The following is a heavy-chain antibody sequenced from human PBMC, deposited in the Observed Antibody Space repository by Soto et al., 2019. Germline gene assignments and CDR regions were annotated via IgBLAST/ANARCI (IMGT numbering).Heavy chain of an antibody. CDR2: IYHSGST. CDR1: GGSISSGGYS. J-gene: IGHJ5*02. Sequence: SETLSLTCAVSGGSISSGGYSWSWIRQPPGKGLEWIGYIYHSGSTYYNPSLKSRVTISVDRSKNQFSLKLSSVTAADTAVYYCARGAGLRINWFDPWGQGTLVTVSS. V-gene: IGHV4-30-2*01. D-gene: IGHD3-10*01. CDR3: ARGAGLRINWFDP.